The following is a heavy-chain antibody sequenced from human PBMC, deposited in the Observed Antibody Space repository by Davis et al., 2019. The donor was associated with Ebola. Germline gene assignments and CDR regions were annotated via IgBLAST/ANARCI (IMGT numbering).Heavy chain of an antibody. CDR1: GFTVSSNY. J-gene: IGHJ4*02. CDR2: IYSGGST. D-gene: IGHD1-26*01. Sequence: GESLKISCAASGFTVSSNYMSWVCQAPGKGLEWVSVIYSGGSTYYADSVKGRFTISRDNAKNTLYLQMSSLRADDTAVYYCAKQRGVGAIDYDYWGRGTVVTVSS. V-gene: IGHV3-53*01. CDR3: AKQRGVGAIDYDY.